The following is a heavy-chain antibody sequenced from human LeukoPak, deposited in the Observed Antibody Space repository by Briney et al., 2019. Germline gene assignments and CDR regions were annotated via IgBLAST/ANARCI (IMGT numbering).Heavy chain of an antibody. J-gene: IGHJ6*03. D-gene: IGHD3-22*01. V-gene: IGHV1-18*01. Sequence: ASVKVSCKASGGTFSSYAISWVRQAPGQGLEWMGWISAYNGNTNYAQKLQGRVTMTTDTSTSTAYMELRSLRSDDTAVYYCARDGVDSSGYYYLPHHYYYYMDVWGKGTTVTVSS. CDR2: ISAYNGNT. CDR3: ARDGVDSSGYYYLPHHYYYYMDV. CDR1: GGTFSSYA.